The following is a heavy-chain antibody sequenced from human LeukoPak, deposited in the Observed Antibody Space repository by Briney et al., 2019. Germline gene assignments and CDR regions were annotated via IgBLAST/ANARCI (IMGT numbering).Heavy chain of an antibody. Sequence: ASVKVSCKASGYTFERHGIRWVRQAPGQGLEWMGWISAYSGNTNYAPKFQGRVTLTTDTSTDTAYMELRSLRSDDTAVYYCVKDALVILSSYDFDMDVWGQGTTVIVSS. V-gene: IGHV1-18*01. CDR2: ISAYSGNT. CDR3: VKDALVILSSYDFDMDV. CDR1: GYTFERHG. D-gene: IGHD3/OR15-3a*01. J-gene: IGHJ6*02.